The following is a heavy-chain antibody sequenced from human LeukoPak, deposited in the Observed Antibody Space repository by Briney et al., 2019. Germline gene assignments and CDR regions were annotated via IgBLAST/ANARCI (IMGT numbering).Heavy chain of an antibody. CDR2: IYYSGST. V-gene: IGHV4-30-4*01. J-gene: IGHJ3*02. Sequence: SQTLSLTCTVSGGSISSGDYYWSWIRQPPGKGLEWIGYIYYSGSTYYNPSLKSRVTISVDTSKNQFSLKLSSVTAADTAVYYCARRLKGYYDILTGYFAFDIWGQGTMVTVSS. CDR1: GGSISSGDYY. CDR3: ARRLKGYYDILTGYFAFDI. D-gene: IGHD3-9*01.